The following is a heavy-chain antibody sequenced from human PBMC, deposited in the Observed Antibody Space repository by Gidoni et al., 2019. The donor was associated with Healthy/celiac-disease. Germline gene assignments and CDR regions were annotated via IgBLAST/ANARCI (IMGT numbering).Heavy chain of an antibody. Sequence: FSCAASGFTFSNAWMSWVRQAPGKGLEWVGRIKSKTDGGTTDYAAPVKGRFTISRDDSKNTLYLQMDSLKTEDTAVYYCTTDPDYVWEFWGQGTLDTVSS. CDR2: IKSKTDGGTT. CDR1: GFTFSNAW. D-gene: IGHD3-16*01. V-gene: IGHV3-15*01. J-gene: IGHJ4*02. CDR3: TTDPDYVWEF.